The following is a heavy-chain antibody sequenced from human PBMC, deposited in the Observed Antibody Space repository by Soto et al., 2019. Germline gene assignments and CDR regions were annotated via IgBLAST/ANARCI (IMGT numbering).Heavy chain of an antibody. D-gene: IGHD2-21*02. Sequence: QVQLQESGPGLVKPSQTLSLTCTVSGGSISSGGYYWSWIRQHPGKGLEWMGYIYYSGSTSYNPSLKGRVTISVDTSKTQFSLKLSSVTAADTAVYYCARVCGGDCHYGMAVWGQGTTVTVSS. CDR1: GGSISSGGYY. CDR2: IYYSGST. J-gene: IGHJ6*02. V-gene: IGHV4-31*03. CDR3: ARVCGGDCHYGMAV.